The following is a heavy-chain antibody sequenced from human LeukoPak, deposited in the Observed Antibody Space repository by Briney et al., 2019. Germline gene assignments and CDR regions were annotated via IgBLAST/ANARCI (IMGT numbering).Heavy chain of an antibody. CDR1: GGTFSSYA. J-gene: IGHJ3*02. CDR2: IIPILGTA. Sequence: VASVKVSCKASGGTFSSYAISWVRQAPGQGLEWMGGIIPILGTANYAQKFQGRVAITADESTSTAYMELSSLRSEDTAVYYCARGNRGYDCSGYYYAHDAFDIWGQGTMVTVSS. CDR3: ARGNRGYDCSGYYYAHDAFDI. D-gene: IGHD3-22*01. V-gene: IGHV1-69*13.